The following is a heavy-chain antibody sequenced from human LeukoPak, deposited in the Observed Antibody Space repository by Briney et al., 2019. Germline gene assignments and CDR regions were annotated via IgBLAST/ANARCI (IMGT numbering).Heavy chain of an antibody. CDR3: ARAVDYDYMDV. V-gene: IGHV3-21*01. J-gene: IGHJ6*03. D-gene: IGHD4-23*01. Sequence: GGSLRLSCAASGFSLSSYSMKWVRQAPGKGLEWVSSITSSSSYIYYSDSVKGRFTISRDNAENSLHLQMNSLRGVDTAVYFCARAVDYDYMDVWGKGTTVTVSS. CDR1: GFSLSSYS. CDR2: ITSSSSYI.